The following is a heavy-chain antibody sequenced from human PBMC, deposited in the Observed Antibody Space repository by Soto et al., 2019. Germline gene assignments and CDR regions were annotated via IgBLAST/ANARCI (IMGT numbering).Heavy chain of an antibody. D-gene: IGHD3-3*01. CDR1: GFTFSDDA. CDR3: GRDVGILLDLWSTSGMDV. J-gene: IGHJ6*02. CDR2: IPYDGSYK. Sequence: QVQLVESGGGVVQPGRSLRLSCVASGFTFSDDAMHWVRQAPGKGLEWVAVIPYDGSYKNYADSVRGRFTISRDNSKNTLYLQMNMLRADDSAVYYCGRDVGILLDLWSTSGMDVWCQGTRVTVSS. V-gene: IGHV3-30*04.